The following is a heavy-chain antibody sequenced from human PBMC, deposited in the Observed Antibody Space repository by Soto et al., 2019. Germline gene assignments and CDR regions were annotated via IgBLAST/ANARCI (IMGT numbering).Heavy chain of an antibody. CDR3: ARETGGHWWIAVAGKPVGDYYGMDV. D-gene: IGHD6-19*01. CDR1: GDSVSSNSAA. V-gene: IGHV6-1*01. CDR2: TYYRSKWYN. Sequence: QSQTLSLPCAISGDSVSSNSAAWNWIRQSPSRGLEWLGRTYYRSKWYNDYAVSVKSRITIKPDTSKNQFALQLNSVTPEDTAVYYCARETGGHWWIAVAGKPVGDYYGMDVWGQGTTVTVSS. J-gene: IGHJ6*02.